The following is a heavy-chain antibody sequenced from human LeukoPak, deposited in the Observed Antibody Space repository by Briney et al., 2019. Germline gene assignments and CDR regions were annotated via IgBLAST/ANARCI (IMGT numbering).Heavy chain of an antibody. CDR1: GYSFTSYW. CDR2: IYPGDSDT. Sequence: GESLKISCKGSGYSFTSYWIGWVRQMPGKGLEWMGIIYPGDSDTRYSPSFQGQVTISADKSISTAYLQWSSLKASDTAMYYCARRPTDYGSGSLNWFDPWGRGTLVTVSS. CDR3: ARRPTDYGSGSLNWFDP. V-gene: IGHV5-51*01. D-gene: IGHD3-10*01. J-gene: IGHJ5*02.